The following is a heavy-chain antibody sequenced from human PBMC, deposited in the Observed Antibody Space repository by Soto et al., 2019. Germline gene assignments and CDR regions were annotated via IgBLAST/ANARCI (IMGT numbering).Heavy chain of an antibody. V-gene: IGHV3-23*01. Sequence: SLRLSCAASGFTFSSYAMSWVRQAPGKGLEWVSAISGSGGSTYYADSVKGRFTISRDNSKNTLYLQMNSLRAEDTAVYYCARSYYDFWSGFYYYYMDVWGKGTTVTVSS. CDR2: ISGSGGST. CDR3: ARSYYDFWSGFYYYYMDV. CDR1: GFTFSSYA. J-gene: IGHJ6*03. D-gene: IGHD3-3*01.